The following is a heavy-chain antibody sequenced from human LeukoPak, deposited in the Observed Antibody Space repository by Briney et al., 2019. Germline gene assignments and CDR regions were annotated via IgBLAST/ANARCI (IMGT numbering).Heavy chain of an antibody. Sequence: GGSLRLSCAASGFTFSSYEMNWVRQAPGKGLEWVSYISSTDSAIYYADSVKGRFTISRDNAKNSLYLQMNSLRAEDTAVYYCAGVLTGYGWAFDIWGQGTMVTVSS. D-gene: IGHD5-18*01. CDR1: GFTFSSYE. CDR2: ISSTDSAI. J-gene: IGHJ3*02. V-gene: IGHV3-48*03. CDR3: AGVLTGYGWAFDI.